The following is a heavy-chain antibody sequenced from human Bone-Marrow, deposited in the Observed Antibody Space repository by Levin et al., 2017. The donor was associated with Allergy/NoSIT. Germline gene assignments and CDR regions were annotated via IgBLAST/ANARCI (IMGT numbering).Heavy chain of an antibody. CDR2: ISSSGSTI. D-gene: IGHD2-15*01. J-gene: IGHJ4*02. Sequence: GESLKISCAASGFTFSSYEMNWVRQAPGKGLEWVSYISSSGSTIYYADSVKGRFTISRDNAKNSLYLQMNSLRAEDTAVYYCARGRGGSRYCSGGSCSDYWGQGTLVTVSS. CDR3: ARGRGGSRYCSGGSCSDY. V-gene: IGHV3-48*03. CDR1: GFTFSSYE.